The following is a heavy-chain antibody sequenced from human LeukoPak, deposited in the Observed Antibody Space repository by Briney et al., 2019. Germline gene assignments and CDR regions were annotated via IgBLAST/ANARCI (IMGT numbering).Heavy chain of an antibody. Sequence: PSETLSLTCAVSGGSISSSNWWSWVRQPPGKGLEWIGEIYHSGSTNYNPSLKSRVTISVDKSKNQFSLKLSSVTAADTAVYYCARRQTMTRYGMDVWGQGTTVTVSS. J-gene: IGHJ6*02. V-gene: IGHV4-4*02. D-gene: IGHD1-1*01. CDR2: IYHSGST. CDR1: GGSISSSNW. CDR3: ARRQTMTRYGMDV.